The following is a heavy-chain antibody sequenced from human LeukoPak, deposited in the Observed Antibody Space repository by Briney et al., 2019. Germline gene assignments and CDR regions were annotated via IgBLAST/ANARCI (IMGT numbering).Heavy chain of an antibody. CDR3: ARVGYGSGSYTNDY. J-gene: IGHJ4*02. CDR1: GGSFSGYY. Sequence: PSETLSLTCAVYGGSFSGYYWSWIRQPPGKGLEWIGEINHSGSTNYNPSLKSRVTISVDTSKNQFSLKLSSVTAADTAVYYCARVGYGSGSYTNDYWGQGTLVTVSS. V-gene: IGHV4-34*01. CDR2: INHSGST. D-gene: IGHD3-10*01.